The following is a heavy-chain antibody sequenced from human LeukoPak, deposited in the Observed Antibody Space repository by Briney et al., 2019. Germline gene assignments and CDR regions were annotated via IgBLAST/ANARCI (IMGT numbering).Heavy chain of an antibody. D-gene: IGHD5-12*01. CDR1: GYTFSSYF. Sequence: ASVKVSCKAPGYTFSSYFLHWVRQVPGQGLEWLGTINPGGGSASNAQKFQGRVTMTRDTSTSTVYMELSSLRSEDTAVYYCARVRDSGYDPFDYWGQGTLVTVSS. V-gene: IGHV1-46*01. CDR3: ARVRDSGYDPFDY. J-gene: IGHJ4*02. CDR2: INPGGGSA.